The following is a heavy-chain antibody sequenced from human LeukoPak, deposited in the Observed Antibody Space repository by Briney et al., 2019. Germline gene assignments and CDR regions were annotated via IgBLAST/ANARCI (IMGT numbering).Heavy chain of an antibody. D-gene: IGHD3-10*01. CDR3: AKHYRASGSYSRPFDY. CDR1: GYSFTNYW. V-gene: IGHV5-51*01. J-gene: IGHJ4*02. Sequence: GESLKISSKGSGYSFTNYWIGWVRQMPGKGPEWMGIIYPGDSDTRYNPSFQGQVTISADKSISTAYLQWNSLKASDTAIYFCAKHYRASGSYSRPFDYWGQGTLVTVSS. CDR2: IYPGDSDT.